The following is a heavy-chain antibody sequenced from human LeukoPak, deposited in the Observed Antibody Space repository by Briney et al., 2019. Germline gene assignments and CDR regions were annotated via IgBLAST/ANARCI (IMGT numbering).Heavy chain of an antibody. CDR3: ASIGYCSGGSCYSGRGPDDY. Sequence: ASVKVSCKASGYTFTGYYMHWVRQAPGQGLEWMGRINPNRGGTNYAQKFQGRVTMTRDTSISTAYMELSRLRSDDTAVYYCASIGYCSGGSCYSGRGPDDYWGQGTLVTVSS. CDR1: GYTFTGYY. J-gene: IGHJ4*02. CDR2: INPNRGGT. D-gene: IGHD2-15*01. V-gene: IGHV1-2*06.